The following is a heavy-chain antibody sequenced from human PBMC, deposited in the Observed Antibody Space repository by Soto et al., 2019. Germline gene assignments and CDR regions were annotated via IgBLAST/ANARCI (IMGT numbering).Heavy chain of an antibody. CDR3: ASNIAARHENWFDP. CDR2: TYYRSKWYN. V-gene: IGHV6-1*01. J-gene: IGHJ5*02. CDR1: GDSVSSNSAA. Sequence: PSQTLSLTCAISGDSVSSNSAAWNWIRQSPSRGLEWLGRTYYRSKWYNDYAVSVKSRITINPDTSKNQFSLQLNSVTPEDTAVYYYASNIAARHENWFDPWGQGTLVTVSS. D-gene: IGHD6-6*01.